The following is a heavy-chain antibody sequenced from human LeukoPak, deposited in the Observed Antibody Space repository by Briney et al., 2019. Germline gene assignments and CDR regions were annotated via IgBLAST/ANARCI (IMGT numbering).Heavy chain of an antibody. V-gene: IGHV4-59*01. CDR2: IYYTGST. D-gene: IGHD3-22*01. J-gene: IGHJ3*01. CDR1: GXSISSNY. Sequence: PSETLSLTCTVSGXSISSNYWNWIRQPPGKGLEWMGYIYYTGSTSYNPSLKNRVTISADTSKNQFSLRLTSVTAADTAVYYCARGLIVVANTGTFDFWGQGTMATVSS. CDR3: ARGLIVVANTGTFDF.